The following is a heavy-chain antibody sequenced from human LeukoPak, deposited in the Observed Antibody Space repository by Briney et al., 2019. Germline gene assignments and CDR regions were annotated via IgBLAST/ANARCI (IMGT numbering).Heavy chain of an antibody. CDR2: ITNSGSIL. CDR3: ARDGSRSWSLNTWFDP. V-gene: IGHV3-11*04. J-gene: IGHJ5*02. D-gene: IGHD6-13*01. CDR1: GFTFSDYY. Sequence: GESLKISCAASGFTFSDYYMTWIRQAPGKGLERVAYITNSGSILYYADSVKGRFTISRDNAKNSLFLQMNSLRAEDTAVYYCARDGSRSWSLNTWFDPWGQGTQVTVSS.